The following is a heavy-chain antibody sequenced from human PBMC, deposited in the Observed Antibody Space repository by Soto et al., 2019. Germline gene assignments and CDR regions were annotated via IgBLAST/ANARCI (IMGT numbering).Heavy chain of an antibody. CDR3: ARVGSSIAVGPFDY. V-gene: IGHV4-30-4*01. J-gene: IGHJ4*02. Sequence: QVQLQESGPGLVKPSQTLSLTCTVSGGSISSGDYYWSWIRQPPGKGLEWIGYIYYSGSTYYNPSLKSRVTISLDTSKNQFSLKLSSVTAADTSVYYCARVGSSIAVGPFDYWGQGTLVSVSS. D-gene: IGHD6-6*01. CDR2: IYYSGST. CDR1: GGSISSGDYY.